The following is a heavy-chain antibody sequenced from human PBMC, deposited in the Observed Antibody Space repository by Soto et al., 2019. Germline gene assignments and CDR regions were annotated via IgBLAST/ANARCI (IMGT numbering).Heavy chain of an antibody. CDR1: GCSIESGDYY. Sequence: TSETLSLTCPVSGCSIESGDYYWTWIRQPPGKGLEFIGYIYYSANTYYNPSLNSLVTISVDTSKNYLSLKLSSVTAADTALYYCGRGPCGGDCYPPDAWGQGTLVNVYS. V-gene: IGHV4-30-4*01. D-gene: IGHD2-21*02. CDR2: IYYSANT. J-gene: IGHJ5*02. CDR3: GRGPCGGDCYPPDA.